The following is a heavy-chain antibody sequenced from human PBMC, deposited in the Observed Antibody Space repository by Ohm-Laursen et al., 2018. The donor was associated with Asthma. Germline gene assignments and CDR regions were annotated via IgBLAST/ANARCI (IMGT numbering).Heavy chain of an antibody. CDR2: ISAYNGNT. J-gene: IGHJ6*02. V-gene: IGHV1-18*01. CDR3: ARLKDKGYGMDV. Sequence: ASVKVPCKASGYTFTSYAMHWVRQAPGQRLEWMAWISAYNGNTNYAPKFQDRVTMTTDTSTSTAYMELRGLRSDDTAVYYCARLKDKGYGMDVWGQGTTVTVSS. CDR1: GYTFTSYA. D-gene: IGHD2-15*01.